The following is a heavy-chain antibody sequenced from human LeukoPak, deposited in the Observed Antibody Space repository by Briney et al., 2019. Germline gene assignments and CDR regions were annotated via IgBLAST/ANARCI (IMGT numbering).Heavy chain of an antibody. CDR3: SKDANYLRRSCYLVPIDF. D-gene: IGHD3-10*01. CDR1: GFTFSRNA. J-gene: IGHJ4*02. CDR2: ISGNGLGT. Sequence: GGSLRLSCAASGFTFSRNAMNWVRQAPGKGLEWVAAISGNGLGTYYADSVKGRFNISRDNSRNTLYLQMNSLRIEDTAVYYCSKDANYLRRSCYLVPIDFWGQGTLVTVSS. V-gene: IGHV3-23*01.